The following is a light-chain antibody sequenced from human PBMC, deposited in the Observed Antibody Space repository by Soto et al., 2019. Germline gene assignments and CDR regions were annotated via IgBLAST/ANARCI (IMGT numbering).Light chain of an antibody. CDR1: QDVSSSY. CDR3: QQYTTSLPWT. Sequence: EIVLTQSPGTLSLSPGERATLSCRASQDVSSSYLNWYQQKPGQAPRLLIYGASSRATGIPDRFSGSGSGTDFTLTISRLEPEDFAVYYCQQYTTSLPWTFGQGTKVDIK. J-gene: IGKJ1*01. V-gene: IGKV3-20*01. CDR2: GAS.